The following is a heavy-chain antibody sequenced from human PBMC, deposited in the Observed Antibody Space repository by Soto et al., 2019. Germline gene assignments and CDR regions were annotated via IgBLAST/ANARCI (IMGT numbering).Heavy chain of an antibody. D-gene: IGHD4-17*01. CDR2: INHSGST. J-gene: IGHJ4*02. Sequence: QVQLQQWGAGLFKPSETLSLTCAVYGGSFSGYYWSWVRQPPGKSLEWIGEINHSGSTNYNPSLKSRVTISADTSKNQFSLKLSSVTAADTAVYYCARVSVTTDYWGQGTLVTVSS. CDR3: ARVSVTTDY. CDR1: GGSFSGYY. V-gene: IGHV4-34*02.